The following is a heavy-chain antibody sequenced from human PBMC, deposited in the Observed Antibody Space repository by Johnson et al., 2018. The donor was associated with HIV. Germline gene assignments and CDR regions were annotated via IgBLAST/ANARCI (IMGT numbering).Heavy chain of an antibody. CDR3: ARDGIGRGIVGANDAFDI. V-gene: IGHV3-30*19. CDR2: IWYDGSNK. J-gene: IGHJ3*02. Sequence: QVQLVESGGGVVQPGRSLRLSCAASGFTFSSYGMHWVRQAPGKGLEWVAVIWYDGSNKYYADSVKGRFTISRDNYKNTLYLQMNSLRAEDTAVYYCARDGIGRGIVGANDAFDIWGQGTMVTVSS. CDR1: GFTFSSYG. D-gene: IGHD1-26*01.